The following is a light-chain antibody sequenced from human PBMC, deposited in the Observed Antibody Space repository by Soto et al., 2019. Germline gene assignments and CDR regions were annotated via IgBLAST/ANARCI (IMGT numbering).Light chain of an antibody. J-gene: IGLJ3*02. CDR1: SSDVGSYNF. Sequence: QSALTQPASVSGSPGQSITISCTRSSSDVGSYNFVSWHQQHPGKAPKLMIYEGSKRPSGVSNRFSGSKSGNTASLTISGLQAEDEADYYCCSYAGSSTWVFGGGTKLTVL. CDR3: CSYAGSSTWV. CDR2: EGS. V-gene: IGLV2-23*01.